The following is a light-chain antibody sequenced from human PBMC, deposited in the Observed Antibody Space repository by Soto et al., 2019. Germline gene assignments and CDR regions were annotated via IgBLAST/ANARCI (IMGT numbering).Light chain of an antibody. CDR1: QSIDSW. J-gene: IGKJ4*01. CDR3: QQYKSFSLT. V-gene: IGKV1-5*03. Sequence: DIQMTQSPSTLSASIGDRVTITCRASQSIDSWLAWYQQKPGKAPKLLIYKTSNLESGVPSRFSGSGSGTEFSLTISSLQPDDFAPYYCQQYKSFSLTFAGGTRVEVK. CDR2: KTS.